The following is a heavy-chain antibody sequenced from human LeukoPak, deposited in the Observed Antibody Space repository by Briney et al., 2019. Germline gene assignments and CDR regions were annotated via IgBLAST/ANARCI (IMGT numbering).Heavy chain of an antibody. CDR1: GFTFRSYW. D-gene: IGHD3-10*01. Sequence: GGSLRLSRAVSGFTFRSYWMHWVRQAPRKGLVWVSSIKSDGSSTTYADSVKGRFTISRDNAENTLYLQMNSLRVDDTAVYYCARISTMVRHYWGQGTLVTVSS. CDR3: ARISTMVRHY. CDR2: IKSDGSST. V-gene: IGHV3-74*03. J-gene: IGHJ4*02.